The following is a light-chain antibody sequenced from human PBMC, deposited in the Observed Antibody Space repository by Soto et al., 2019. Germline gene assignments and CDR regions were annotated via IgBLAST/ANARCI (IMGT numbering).Light chain of an antibody. V-gene: IGKV1-33*01. Sequence: DIQMTQSPSSLFASVGDRVTITCQATQDINIYLNWYQQKPGKAPNLLIYDASDLETGVPSRFSGSGSGTGFTFTISSLQPEDFATYYCQQYESLPLTFGQGTRLEIK. CDR1: QDINIY. J-gene: IGKJ5*01. CDR2: DAS. CDR3: QQYESLPLT.